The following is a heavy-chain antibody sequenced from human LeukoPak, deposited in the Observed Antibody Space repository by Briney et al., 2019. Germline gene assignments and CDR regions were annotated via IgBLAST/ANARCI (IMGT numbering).Heavy chain of an antibody. J-gene: IGHJ4*02. V-gene: IGHV3-21*06. CDR3: ATDLIGYFDWLGDGN. CDR1: GFTFSSCS. D-gene: IGHD3-9*01. CDR2: ISSSSTYT. Sequence: GGSLRLSCAASGFTFSSCSMNWVRQAPGKGLEWVSCISSSSTYTYYADSVKGRFTISRDNAKNSLYLQMNSLRAEDTAVYYCATDLIGYFDWLGDGNWGQGTLVTVSS.